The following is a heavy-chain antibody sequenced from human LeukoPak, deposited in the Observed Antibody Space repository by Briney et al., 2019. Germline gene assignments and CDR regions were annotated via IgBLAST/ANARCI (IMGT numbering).Heavy chain of an antibody. V-gene: IGHV3-21*01. J-gene: IGHJ6*03. Sequence: GGSLRLSCAASGFTFSSYSMNWVRQAPGKGLEWVSSVSTSSIYIYYADSLKGRFTISRDNAKNSVYLQMNSLRAEDTAVYYCARDFRDTSLITYPYFMDVWGKGTTVTISS. CDR2: VSTSSIYI. CDR1: GFTFSSYS. CDR3: ARDFRDTSLITYPYFMDV. D-gene: IGHD3-16*01.